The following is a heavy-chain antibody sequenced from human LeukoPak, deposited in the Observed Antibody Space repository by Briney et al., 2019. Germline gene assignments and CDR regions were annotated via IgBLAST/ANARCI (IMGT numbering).Heavy chain of an antibody. CDR1: GYTFTSYD. Sequence: ASVKVSCKAPGYTFTSYDINWVRQATGQGLEWMGWMNPNSGNTGYAQKFQGRVTMTRNTSISTAYMELSSLRSEDTAVYYCARSVYSGYEHLDYWGQGTLVTVSS. J-gene: IGHJ4*02. CDR3: ARSVYSGYEHLDY. CDR2: MNPNSGNT. D-gene: IGHD5-12*01. V-gene: IGHV1-8*01.